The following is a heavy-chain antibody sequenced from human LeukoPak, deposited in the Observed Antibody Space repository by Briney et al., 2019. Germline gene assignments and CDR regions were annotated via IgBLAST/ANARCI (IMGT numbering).Heavy chain of an antibody. Sequence: APVKVSCKASGYTFTSYGISWVRQAPGQGLEWVGWISAYNGNTNYAQKLQGRVTMTTDTSTSTAYMELRSLRSDDTAVYYCARSSGGYYYDSSGFLDYWGQGTLVPVSS. J-gene: IGHJ4*02. V-gene: IGHV1-18*01. D-gene: IGHD3-22*01. CDR3: ARSSGGYYYDSSGFLDY. CDR2: ISAYNGNT. CDR1: GYTFTSYG.